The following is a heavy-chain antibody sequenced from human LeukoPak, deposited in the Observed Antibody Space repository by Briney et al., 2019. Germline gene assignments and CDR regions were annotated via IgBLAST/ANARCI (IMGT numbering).Heavy chain of an antibody. Sequence: GGSLRLSCAASGFTFSSYAMSWVRQAPGKGLEWVSAISGSGGSTYYADSVKGRFTISRDNSKNTLYLQMNSLRAEDTAVYYCAKWGDCSSTSCYVSLGDYYYYGMDVWGQGTTVTVSS. CDR3: AKWGDCSSTSCYVSLGDYYYYGMDV. J-gene: IGHJ6*02. CDR1: GFTFSSYA. V-gene: IGHV3-23*01. D-gene: IGHD2-2*01. CDR2: ISGSGGST.